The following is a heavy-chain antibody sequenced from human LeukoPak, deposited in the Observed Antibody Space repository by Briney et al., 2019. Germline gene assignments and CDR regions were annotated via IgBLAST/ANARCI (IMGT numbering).Heavy chain of an antibody. Sequence: PSQTLSLTCTVSGGSISSGGYYWSWIRQHPGKGLEWTGYIYYSGSTYYNPSLKSRVTISVDTSKNQFSLKLSSVTAADTAVYYCARVNERVDYYGMDVWGQGTTVTVSS. CDR3: ARVNERVDYYGMDV. V-gene: IGHV4-31*03. CDR1: GGSISSGGYY. CDR2: IYYSGST. D-gene: IGHD1-1*01. J-gene: IGHJ6*02.